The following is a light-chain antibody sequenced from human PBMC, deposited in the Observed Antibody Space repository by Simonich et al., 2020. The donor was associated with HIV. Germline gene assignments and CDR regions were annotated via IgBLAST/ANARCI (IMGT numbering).Light chain of an antibody. J-gene: IGLJ2*01. CDR1: SGSLASNY. CDR3: QSYDSSNYVV. V-gene: IGLV6-57*03. Sequence: FMLTQPHSVSESPGKTVTISCTRSSGSLASNYVQWYQQRPGSAPTIVIDEDNQRPSGVPDRFSGSIDSSSNSASLTISGLKTEDEADYYCQSYDSSNYVVFGGGTKLTVL. CDR2: EDN.